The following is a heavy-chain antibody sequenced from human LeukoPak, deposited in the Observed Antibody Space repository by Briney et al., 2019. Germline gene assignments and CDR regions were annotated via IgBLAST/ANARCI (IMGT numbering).Heavy chain of an antibody. CDR3: ARTDPDGYNDVDYFDY. Sequence: AASVKVSCKASGGTFSSYTISWVRQAPGQGLEWMGRIIPILGIANYAQKLQGRVTMTTDTSTSTAYMELRSLRSDDTAVYYCARTDPDGYNDVDYFDYWGQGTLVTVSS. CDR1: GGTFSSYT. CDR2: IIPILGIA. J-gene: IGHJ4*02. D-gene: IGHD5-24*01. V-gene: IGHV1-69*02.